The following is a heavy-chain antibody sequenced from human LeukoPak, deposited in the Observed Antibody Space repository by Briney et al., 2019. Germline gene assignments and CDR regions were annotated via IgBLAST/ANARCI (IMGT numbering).Heavy chain of an antibody. CDR1: GFTFSSCG. J-gene: IGHJ4*02. Sequence: GGSLRLSCAASGFTFSSCGFNWVRQAPGKGLEWVSSIGPTGTDRYYADSARGRFTISRDNAKNSMYLQMDSLRDEDTAVYYCATETIGRHYDYWGQGTLLTVSS. CDR3: ATETIGRHYDY. CDR2: IGPTGTDR. D-gene: IGHD1-14*01. V-gene: IGHV3-21*01.